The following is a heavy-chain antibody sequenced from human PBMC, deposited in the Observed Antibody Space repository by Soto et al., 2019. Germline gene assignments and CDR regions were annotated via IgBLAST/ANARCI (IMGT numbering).Heavy chain of an antibody. CDR2: IYRTGST. CDR3: ASRDPGTSVDY. D-gene: IGHD1-7*01. V-gene: IGHV4-4*02. Sequence: PSETLSLTCAVSGGSFTSNNWWTWVRQPPGQGLEWIGEIYRTGSTNYNPSLKSRVTISLDRSENQFSLKVTSLTAADTAVYYCASRDPGTSVDYWGQGTLVTVSS. J-gene: IGHJ4*02. CDR1: GGSFTSNNW.